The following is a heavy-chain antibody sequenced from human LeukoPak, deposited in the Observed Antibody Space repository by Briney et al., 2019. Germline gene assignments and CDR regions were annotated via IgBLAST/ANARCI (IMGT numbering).Heavy chain of an antibody. CDR3: TTRGYDYVWGSYRTPLLDP. D-gene: IGHD3-16*02. CDR2: IKSKTDGGTT. Sequence: GGSLRLSCAASGFTFSNAWMSCVRQAPGKGLEWVGRIKSKTDGGTTDYAAPVKGRFTISRDDSKNTLYLQMNSLKTEDTAVYYCTTRGYDYVWGSYRTPLLDPWGQGTLVTVSS. V-gene: IGHV3-15*01. J-gene: IGHJ5*02. CDR1: GFTFSNAW.